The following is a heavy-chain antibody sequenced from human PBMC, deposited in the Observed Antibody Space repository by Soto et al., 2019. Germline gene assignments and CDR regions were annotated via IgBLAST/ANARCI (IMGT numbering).Heavy chain of an antibody. D-gene: IGHD3-9*01. Sequence: GGSLRLSCAASGFTFSSYAMSWVRQAPGKGLEWVSAISGSGGSTYYADSVKGRFTISRDNSKNTLYLQMNSLRAEDTAVYYCAKVSTGYYGYYYYGMDVWGQGTTVTVSS. CDR2: ISGSGGST. CDR1: GFTFSSYA. J-gene: IGHJ6*02. V-gene: IGHV3-23*01. CDR3: AKVSTGYYGYYYYGMDV.